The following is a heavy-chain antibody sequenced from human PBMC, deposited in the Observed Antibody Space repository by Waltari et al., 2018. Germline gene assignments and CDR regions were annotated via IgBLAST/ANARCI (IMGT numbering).Heavy chain of an antibody. J-gene: IGHJ4*02. V-gene: IGHV3-23*01. CDR1: GFIFSSYA. Sequence: EVQVLESGGDLVQPGGSLRLTCAASGFIFSSYAINWVRQASGKGLEWGSGSNGYGDKTYDADAVKGRFTLSRDNSKNTLTVQMNNLRGEDTAIYYCAKAHFYDTSGYSEHWGQGTLVTVSS. CDR3: AKAHFYDTSGYSEH. CDR2: SNGYGDKT. D-gene: IGHD3-22*01.